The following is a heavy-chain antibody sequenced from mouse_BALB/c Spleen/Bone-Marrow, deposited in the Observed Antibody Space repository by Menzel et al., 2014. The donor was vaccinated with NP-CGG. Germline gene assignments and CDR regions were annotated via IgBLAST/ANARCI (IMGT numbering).Heavy chain of an antibody. V-gene: IGHV5-6*01. CDR3: RRQRNWDHYAMDY. Sequence: VKLVESGGDLVKPGGSLKLSCAASGFTFSTYGMSWVRQTPDKRLEWVATISSGGGYTYYPDSVKGRFTISRDNANNARYQQMRNLKSEDKAMYYCRRQRNWDHYAMDYWGQGTSVTVSS. J-gene: IGHJ4*01. D-gene: IGHD4-1*01. CDR2: ISSGGGYT. CDR1: GFTFSTYG.